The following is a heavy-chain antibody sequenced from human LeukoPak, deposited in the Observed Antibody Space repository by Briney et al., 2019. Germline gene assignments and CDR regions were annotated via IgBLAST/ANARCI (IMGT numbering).Heavy chain of an antibody. D-gene: IGHD3-16*01. CDR1: GYTFTGYY. CDR2: IIPIFGTA. Sequence: GASVKVSCKASGYTFTGYYMHWVRQAPGQGLEWMGGIIPIFGTANYAQKFQGRVTITADESTSTAYMELSSLRSEDTAVYYCARGIMEKTFFYPAFDPWGQGTLVSVSS. J-gene: IGHJ5*02. V-gene: IGHV1-69*13. CDR3: ARGIMEKTFFYPAFDP.